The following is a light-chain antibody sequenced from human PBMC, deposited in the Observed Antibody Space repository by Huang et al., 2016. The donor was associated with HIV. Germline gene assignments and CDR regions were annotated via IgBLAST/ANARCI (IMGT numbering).Light chain of an antibody. Sequence: DIQITQSPSSLSASVGDRVIITCRASQNINRYLNWYQQQPGKAPKILISGASKLQSGVPSSFSGSGSGTHFTLAISSLQPEDSATYYCQQSAVTPRTFGQGTKLEI. CDR3: QQSAVTPRT. J-gene: IGKJ2*01. V-gene: IGKV1-39*01. CDR2: GAS. CDR1: QNINRY.